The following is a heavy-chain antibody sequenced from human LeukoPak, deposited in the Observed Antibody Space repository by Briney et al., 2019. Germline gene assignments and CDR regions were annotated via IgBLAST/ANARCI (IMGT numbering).Heavy chain of an antibody. V-gene: IGHV4-34*01. CDR2: INHSGST. CDR3: ARARLYSSSWFDY. J-gene: IGHJ4*02. D-gene: IGHD6-13*01. CDR1: GGSFSGYY. Sequence: SETLSLTCAVYGGSFSGYYWSWIRQPPGKWLEWIGEINHSGSTNYNPSLKSRVTISVDTSKNQFSLKLSSATAADTAVYYCARARLYSSSWFDYWGQGTLVTVSS.